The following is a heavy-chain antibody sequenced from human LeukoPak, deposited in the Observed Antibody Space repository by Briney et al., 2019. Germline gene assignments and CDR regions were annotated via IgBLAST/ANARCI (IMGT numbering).Heavy chain of an antibody. D-gene: IGHD3-22*01. V-gene: IGHV4-34*01. CDR1: GGSFSGYY. CDR3: ASGKYYYDSSGYYPFDY. CDR2: INHSGST. Sequence: SETLSLTCAVYGGSFSGYYWSWIRQPPGKGLEWIGEINHSGSTNYNPSLKSRVTISVDTSKNQFSLKLSSATAADTAVYYCASGKYYYDSSGYYPFDYWGQGTLVTVSS. J-gene: IGHJ4*02.